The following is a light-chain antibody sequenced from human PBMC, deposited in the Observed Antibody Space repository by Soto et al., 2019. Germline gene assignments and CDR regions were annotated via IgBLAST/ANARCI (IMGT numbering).Light chain of an antibody. V-gene: IGKV1-5*03. CDR3: QQYNSYPWT. J-gene: IGKJ1*01. CDR2: KAS. Sequence: DIQMTQSPSTLSASVGDRVTITCRASQSISSWLAWYQQKPGKAPNLLIYKASSLEGGVPSRFSGSGFGTEFTLTISSLQPDDFATYYCQQYNSYPWTFGQGTEVEIK. CDR1: QSISSW.